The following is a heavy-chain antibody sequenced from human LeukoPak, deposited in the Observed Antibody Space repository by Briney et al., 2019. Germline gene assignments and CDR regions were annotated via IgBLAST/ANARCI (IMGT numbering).Heavy chain of an antibody. J-gene: IGHJ3*02. CDR1: GFTFSNAW. V-gene: IGHV3-15*01. CDR3: TTPPGGYCSSTGCPRAFDI. Sequence: GGSLRLSCAASGFTFSNAWMSWVRQAPGKGLEWVGRIKSKTDGGTTDYAAPVKGRFTISRDDSKNTLYLQMNSLKTEDTAVYYCTTPPGGYCSSTGCPRAFDIWGQGTMVTVSS. D-gene: IGHD2-2*01. CDR2: IKSKTDGGTT.